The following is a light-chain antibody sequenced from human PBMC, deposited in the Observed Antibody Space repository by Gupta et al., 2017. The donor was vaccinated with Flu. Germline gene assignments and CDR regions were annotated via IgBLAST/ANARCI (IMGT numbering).Light chain of an antibody. Sequence: QSALTQPASVSGSPGQSITISCTRTTSDVGGYNSVSWYHQRPGTAPNLIIYDVNNRPSGMSPPCSSSKSGTTAALTISGLPAEDEAAYYCSSYTSGSNIVVAFGGGTKLTVL. CDR2: DVN. CDR3: SSYTSGSNIVVA. CDR1: TSDVGGYNS. J-gene: IGLJ2*01. V-gene: IGLV2-14*01.